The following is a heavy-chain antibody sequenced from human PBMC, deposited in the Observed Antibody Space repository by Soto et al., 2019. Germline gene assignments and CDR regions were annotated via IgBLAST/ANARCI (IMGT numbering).Heavy chain of an antibody. CDR3: ARRGGSSSGYYYYAMDV. CDR1: SDSMNSGGYY. D-gene: IGHD6-6*01. V-gene: IGHV4-31*03. J-gene: IGHJ6*02. Sequence: SEALSLTCSVSSDSMNSGGYYWSWIRQHPWNGLEWIGYIYSNGDTYYNPSPKSRVTISVDTSKNQFSLNLTSVTAADTAVYYCARRGGSSSGYYYYAMDVWGQGTTVTVSS. CDR2: IYSNGDT.